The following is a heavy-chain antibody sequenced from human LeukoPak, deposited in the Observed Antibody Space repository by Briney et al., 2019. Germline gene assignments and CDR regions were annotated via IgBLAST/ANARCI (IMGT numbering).Heavy chain of an antibody. V-gene: IGHV3-48*01. CDR3: ARPISSNYGFLYYFDY. Sequence: PGGSLRLSCAASGFTFSSYSMNWVRQAPGKGLEWVSYISSSSSTIYYADSVKGRFTISRDNAKNSLYLQMNSLRAEDTAVYYCARPISSNYGFLYYFDYWGQGTLVTVSS. CDR1: GFTFSSYS. J-gene: IGHJ4*02. D-gene: IGHD4-11*01. CDR2: ISSSSSTI.